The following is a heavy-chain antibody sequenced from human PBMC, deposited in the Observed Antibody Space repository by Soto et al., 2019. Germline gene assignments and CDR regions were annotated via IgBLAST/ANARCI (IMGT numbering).Heavy chain of an antibody. D-gene: IGHD3-10*01. CDR1: GFTFSSYA. Sequence: GGSLRLSCAASGFTFSSYAMSWVRQAPGKGLEWVSAISGSGGSTYYADSVKGRFTISRDNSKNTLYLQMNSLRAEDTAVYYCGKCWRGGSGSYYNDYWGQGTLVTVSS. CDR3: GKCWRGGSGSYYNDY. V-gene: IGHV3-23*01. CDR2: ISGSGGST. J-gene: IGHJ4*02.